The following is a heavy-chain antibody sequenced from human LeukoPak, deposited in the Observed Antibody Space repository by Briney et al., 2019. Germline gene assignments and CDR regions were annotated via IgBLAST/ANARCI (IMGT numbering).Heavy chain of an antibody. CDR2: IIPIFGTA. J-gene: IGHJ4*02. V-gene: IGHV1-69*01. D-gene: IGHD6-13*01. Sequence: EASVKVSCKASGGTFSSYAISWVRQAPGQGLEWMGGIIPIFGTANYAQKFQGRVTITADESTSTAYMELSSLRSEDTAVYYCARSAGKMPYYFDYWGQGTLVTVSS. CDR3: ARSAGKMPYYFDY. CDR1: GGTFSSYA.